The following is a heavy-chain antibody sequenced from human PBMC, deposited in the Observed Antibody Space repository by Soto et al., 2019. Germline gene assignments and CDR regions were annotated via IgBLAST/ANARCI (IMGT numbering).Heavy chain of an antibody. CDR1: GFTLSDHY. Sequence: GGSLRLSCAASGFTLSDHYADWVRQAPGKGPEWVGRSRSKVSGYTTEYAASVTGRFTISRDDSKNSLFLQMSSLKTEDTAVYYCTVGAYGRAHFHHWGQGTLVTVSS. D-gene: IGHD2-15*01. J-gene: IGHJ1*01. CDR2: SRSKVSGYTT. V-gene: IGHV3-72*01. CDR3: TVGAYGRAHFHH.